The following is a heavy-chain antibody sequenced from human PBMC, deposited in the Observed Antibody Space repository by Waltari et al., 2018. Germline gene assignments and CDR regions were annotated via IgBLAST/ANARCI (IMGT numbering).Heavy chain of an antibody. D-gene: IGHD3-22*01. J-gene: IGHJ5*02. Sequence: QVELQQWGAGLLRPSETLSLTCSVSGGAFDSYYWTWICQAPGRGLEWLGEVNPTGSTNYNPSLKSRLSLSVETSRNQVSLKMTSVTGADTAVYFCARGHPRFDYEKSDYYAYWFDPWGQGTQVTVSS. V-gene: IGHV4-34*01. CDR1: GGAFDSYY. CDR3: ARGHPRFDYEKSDYYAYWFDP. CDR2: VNPTGST.